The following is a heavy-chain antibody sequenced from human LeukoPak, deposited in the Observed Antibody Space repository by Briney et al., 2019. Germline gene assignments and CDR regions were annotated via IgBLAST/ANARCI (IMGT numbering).Heavy chain of an antibody. CDR3: ARGVGEPSYYFDS. J-gene: IGHJ4*02. Sequence: GGSLRLSCAASRFTFNDYYMSWIRQTPGEGREWGSCISNDGNTIYCADSVKGRFTISRDNAKNSLYLQMSSLRADDTAVYYCARGVGEPSYYFDSWGQGTIVAVSS. CDR2: ISNDGNTI. V-gene: IGHV3-11*01. CDR1: RFTFNDYY. D-gene: IGHD3-10*01.